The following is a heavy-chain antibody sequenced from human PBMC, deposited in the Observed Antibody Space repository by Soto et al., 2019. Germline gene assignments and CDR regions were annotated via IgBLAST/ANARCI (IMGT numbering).Heavy chain of an antibody. CDR2: ISAYTGVT. V-gene: IGHV1-18*01. J-gene: IGHJ5*02. Sequence: ASVKVSCKASGYTFSEHGFSWVRQGPGQGLEWLGWISAYTGVTDYAQKFQGRLTLATDTSTSTAYMELRSLRSDDTAVYYCAKDRPRLTQQFNGVSWGQGTLVTVSS. D-gene: IGHD2-8*01. CDR1: GYTFSEHG. CDR3: AKDRPRLTQQFNGVS.